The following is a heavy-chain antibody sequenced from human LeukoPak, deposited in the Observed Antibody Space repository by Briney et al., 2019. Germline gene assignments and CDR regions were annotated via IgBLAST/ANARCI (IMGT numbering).Heavy chain of an antibody. D-gene: IGHD6-19*01. Sequence: GGSLRLSCAASGFTVSSNYMGWVRQAPGKGLDWVSVIYSGGSAYYAESVKGRFTISRDSSKNTLHLQMNSLTAEDSAVYYCARGSSLAAVARGFDYWGQGTLVTVSS. CDR2: IYSGGSA. CDR3: ARGSSLAAVARGFDY. CDR1: GFTVSSNY. V-gene: IGHV3-66*02. J-gene: IGHJ4*02.